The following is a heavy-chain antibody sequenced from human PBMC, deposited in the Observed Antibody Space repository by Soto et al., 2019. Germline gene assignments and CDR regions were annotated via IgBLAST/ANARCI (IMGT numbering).Heavy chain of an antibody. CDR1: GFTFSSYA. J-gene: IGHJ6*02. D-gene: IGHD4-17*01. CDR3: AKGPYGDYANYYYGMDV. CDR2: ISGSGGST. Sequence: EVQLVESGGGLVKPGGSLRLSCAASGFTFSSYAMSWVRQAPGKGLEWVSAISGSGGSTYYADSVKGRFTISRDNSKNTLYLQMNSLRAEDTAVYYCAKGPYGDYANYYYGMDVWGQGTTVTVSS. V-gene: IGHV3-23*04.